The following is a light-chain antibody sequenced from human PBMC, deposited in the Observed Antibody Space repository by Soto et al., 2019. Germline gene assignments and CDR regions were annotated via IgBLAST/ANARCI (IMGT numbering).Light chain of an antibody. J-gene: IGKJ1*01. CDR2: GAS. V-gene: IGKV3-15*01. Sequence: IVLTQSPGTLSLSPGETATLSCRADQSVSGNFLAWYQQKPGQAPRLLIYGASTRATGIPARFSGSGSGTEFTLTISSLQSEDFAVYYCQQYNNWPRTFGQGTKVDIK. CDR1: QSVSGN. CDR3: QQYNNWPRT.